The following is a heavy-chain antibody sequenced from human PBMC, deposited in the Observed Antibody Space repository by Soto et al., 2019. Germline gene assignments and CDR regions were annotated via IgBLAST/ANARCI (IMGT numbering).Heavy chain of an antibody. V-gene: IGHV3-30*18. CDR2: ISYDGSNK. D-gene: IGHD3-16*02. J-gene: IGHJ6*02. CDR1: GFTFSSYG. CDR3: AKDTVMITFGGVIVIPPDGMDV. Sequence: QVQLVESGGGVVQPGRSLRLSCAASGFTFSSYGMHWVRQAPGKGLEWVAVISYDGSNKYYADSVKGRFTISRDNSKNTLYLQMNRLRAEDRAVYYCAKDTVMITFGGVIVIPPDGMDVWGQGTTVTVSS.